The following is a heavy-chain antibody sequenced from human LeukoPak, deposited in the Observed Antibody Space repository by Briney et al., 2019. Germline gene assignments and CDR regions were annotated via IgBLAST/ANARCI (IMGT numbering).Heavy chain of an antibody. Sequence: GGSLRLSCAASGFTFGSYGMSWVRQAPGKGLEWVSFITPNADQTSYADSVEGRFTISRDNPRNKLYMKMNSLRDEDTAVYYCAFMRGYYGGRGYWGQWGQGTLVTVSS. CDR2: ITPNADQT. V-gene: IGHV3-23*01. CDR1: GFTFGSYG. CDR3: AFMRGYYGGRGYWGQ. J-gene: IGHJ1*01. D-gene: IGHD3-3*01.